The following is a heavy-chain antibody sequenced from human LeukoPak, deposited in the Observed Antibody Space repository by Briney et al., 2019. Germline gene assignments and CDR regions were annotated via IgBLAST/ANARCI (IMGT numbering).Heavy chain of an antibody. J-gene: IGHJ4*02. D-gene: IGHD4-17*01. V-gene: IGHV4-30-2*01. CDR3: ARAYGDYETYLYFDY. CDR2: IYHSGST. CDR1: GGSISSGGYS. Sequence: SEPLSLTCAVSGGSISSGGYSWSWIRQPPGKGLEWIGYIYHSGSTYYNPSLKSRVTISVDRSKNQFSLKLSSVTAADTAVYYCARAYGDYETYLYFDYWGQGTLVTVSS.